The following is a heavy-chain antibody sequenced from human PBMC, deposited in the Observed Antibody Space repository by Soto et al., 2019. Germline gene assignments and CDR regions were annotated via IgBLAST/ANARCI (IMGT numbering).Heavy chain of an antibody. J-gene: IGHJ5*02. D-gene: IGHD1-7*01. CDR3: ARDRGYNWNYGWFDP. Sequence: QVQLVQSGAEVKKPGASVKVSCKASGYTFTSYGISWVRQAPGQGLEWMGRIITYNGNTNYAQKLQGRVTMTTDTSTSTAYMELRGLRSDDTAVYYCARDRGYNWNYGWFDPWGQGTLVTVSS. V-gene: IGHV1-18*01. CDR1: GYTFTSYG. CDR2: IITYNGNT.